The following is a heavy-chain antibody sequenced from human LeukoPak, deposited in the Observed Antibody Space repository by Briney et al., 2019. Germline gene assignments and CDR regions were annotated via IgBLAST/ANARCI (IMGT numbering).Heavy chain of an antibody. J-gene: IGHJ3*02. CDR1: GFTFDDYA. CDR2: ISWNSGSI. CDR3: AKYRGSGSNYSYAFDI. V-gene: IGHV3-9*01. D-gene: IGHD3-10*01. Sequence: GGSLRLSCAASGFTFDDYAMHWVRQAPGKGLEWVSGISWNSGSIGYADSVKGRFTISRDNAKNSLYLQMNSLRAEDTALYYCAKYRGSGSNYSYAFDIWGQGTMVTVSS.